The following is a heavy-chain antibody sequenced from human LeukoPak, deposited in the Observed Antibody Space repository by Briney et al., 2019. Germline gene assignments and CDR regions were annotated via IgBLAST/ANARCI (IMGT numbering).Heavy chain of an antibody. D-gene: IGHD6-13*01. CDR3: ARGQQLASYDY. Sequence: GGSLRLSCAASGFTLSSYSMNWVRQAPGRGLEWVSSISSSSSYIYYADSVKGRFTISRDNAKNSLYLQMNSLRAEDTAVYYCARGQQLASYDYWGQGTLVTVSS. J-gene: IGHJ4*02. CDR2: ISSSSSYI. CDR1: GFTLSSYS. V-gene: IGHV3-21*01.